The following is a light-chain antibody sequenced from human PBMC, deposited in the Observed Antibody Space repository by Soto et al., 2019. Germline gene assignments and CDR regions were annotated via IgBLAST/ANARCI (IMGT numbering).Light chain of an antibody. Sequence: IPMTTYPSALSASVRDKVTLTFLASQSIDRWLAWYQQKPGKAPKVLIWDATTLHRGVPSRFSGSRSGTEFTLTISSLQPDDFATYYGQQYNGDLTWTFGQGGKVAIK. CDR1: QSIDRW. CDR3: QQYNGDLTWT. CDR2: DAT. J-gene: IGKJ1*01. V-gene: IGKV1-5*01.